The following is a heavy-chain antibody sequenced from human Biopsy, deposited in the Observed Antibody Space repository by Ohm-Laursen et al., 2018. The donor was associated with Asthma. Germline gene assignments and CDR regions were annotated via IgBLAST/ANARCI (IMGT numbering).Heavy chain of an antibody. Sequence: ASVKVSCKLSGYSLTDLSMHRVRQAPGQGLEWMGGQDHEEGGTVNARRFQGRVTMTEDTSTDTAYMELSSLSSDDTAVYYCASDFPKDYVRYNFQFWGQGTLVTVSS. J-gene: IGHJ4*02. V-gene: IGHV1-24*01. CDR2: QDHEEGGT. CDR1: GYSLTDLS. D-gene: IGHD4-17*01. CDR3: ASDFPKDYVRYNFQF.